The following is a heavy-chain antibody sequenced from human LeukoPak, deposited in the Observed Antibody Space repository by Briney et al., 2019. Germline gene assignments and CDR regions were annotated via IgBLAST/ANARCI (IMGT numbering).Heavy chain of an antibody. CDR2: TYYRSKWYT. Sequence: SQTLSLTCAISGDSVSSNSAAWNWIRQSPSRGLEWLGRTYYRSKWYTDYAVSVKSRITNHPDTSKNQFSLQLNSVTPDDTAVYYCARGYSSTIDYWGQGTLVTVSS. D-gene: IGHD6-13*01. V-gene: IGHV6-1*01. CDR3: ARGYSSTIDY. J-gene: IGHJ4*02. CDR1: GDSVSSNSAA.